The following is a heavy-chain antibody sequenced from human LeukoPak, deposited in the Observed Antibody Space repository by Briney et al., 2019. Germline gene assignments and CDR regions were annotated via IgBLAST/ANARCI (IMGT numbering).Heavy chain of an antibody. CDR2: ISSSSSYI. V-gene: IGHV3-21*01. CDR3: ARGSMSIASGGFDY. Sequence: GGSLRLSCAASGFSFNKHSMNWVRQAPGKGLEWVSSISSSSSYIYYADSVKGRFTISGDNAKNSLYLQMNSLRAEDTAVYYCARGSMSIASGGFDYWGQGTLVTVSS. D-gene: IGHD6-6*01. CDR1: GFSFNKHS. J-gene: IGHJ4*02.